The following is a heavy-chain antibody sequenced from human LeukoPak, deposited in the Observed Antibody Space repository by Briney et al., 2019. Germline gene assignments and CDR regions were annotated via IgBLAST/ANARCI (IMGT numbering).Heavy chain of an antibody. Sequence: GGSLRLSCAAFGFPFSNYWMSWVRQAPGKGLEWVANIKQDGGEKYYVDSVKGRFTTSRDNGKNSLYLQMNSLRAEDTAVYYCARAEGDYYYYFYMDVWGKGTTVTVSS. CDR2: IKQDGGEK. J-gene: IGHJ6*03. V-gene: IGHV3-7*01. CDR3: ARAEGDYYYYFYMDV. CDR1: GFPFSNYW.